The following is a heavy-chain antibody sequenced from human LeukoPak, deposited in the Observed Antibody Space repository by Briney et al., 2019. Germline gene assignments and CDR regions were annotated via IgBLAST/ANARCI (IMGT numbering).Heavy chain of an antibody. V-gene: IGHV3-30*02. CDR1: GFIFSDYG. CDR3: AKEGTASKPSDLDY. D-gene: IGHD1/OR15-1a*01. Sequence: GGSLRLSCAASGFIFSDYGMHWVRQAPGKGLEGVAFIRYDGSNKYYLDSVKGRFTISRDSSKNTVYLQMNSLRAEDTAVYYCAKEGTASKPSDLDYWGQGTLVTVSS. J-gene: IGHJ4*02. CDR2: IRYDGSNK.